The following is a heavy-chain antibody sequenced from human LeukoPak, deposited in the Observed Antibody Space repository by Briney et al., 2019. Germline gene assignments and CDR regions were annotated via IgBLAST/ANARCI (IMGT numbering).Heavy chain of an antibody. Sequence: GGSLRLSCAASGFTFSRDWMHWVRQAPGKGLVWVSYISSSGSTIYYADSVKGRFTISRDNAKNSLYLQMNSLRAEDTAVYYCARDPGIAAAGRVWGQGTTVTVSS. CDR2: ISSSGSTI. CDR3: ARDPGIAAAGRV. V-gene: IGHV3-11*01. J-gene: IGHJ6*02. CDR1: GFTFSRDW. D-gene: IGHD6-13*01.